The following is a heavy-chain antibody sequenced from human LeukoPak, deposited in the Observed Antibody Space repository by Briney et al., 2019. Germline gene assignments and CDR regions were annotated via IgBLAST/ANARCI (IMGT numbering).Heavy chain of an antibody. CDR2: IKPSGSEK. J-gene: IGHJ3*02. V-gene: IGHV3-7*01. CDR1: GFTFSNYW. CDR3: ARDLDTYVVLTAYDTFDI. D-gene: IGHD2-21*02. Sequence: GGSLRLSCEGSGFTFSNYWMTWVRQAPEKGLEWVANIKPSGSEKHYADSVEGRFTISRDNAKNSLYLQMNSLRAEDTAVYYCARDLDTYVVLTAYDTFDIWGQGTMVTVSS.